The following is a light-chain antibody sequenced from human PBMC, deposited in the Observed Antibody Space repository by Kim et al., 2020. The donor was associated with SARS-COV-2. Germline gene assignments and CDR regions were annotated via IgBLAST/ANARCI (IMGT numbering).Light chain of an antibody. CDR2: EDN. CDR1: GDRLARNY. J-gene: IGLJ3*02. CDR3: QSYDSSNWV. Sequence: GRPGTNTYTRNGDRLARNYVRWSRRRPGTDPTTVIYEDNKSPSGVPNWFSGSIDRSSNSASLTISGLKTEDEADYYCQSYDSSNWVFGGWTQLTVL. V-gene: IGLV6-57*03.